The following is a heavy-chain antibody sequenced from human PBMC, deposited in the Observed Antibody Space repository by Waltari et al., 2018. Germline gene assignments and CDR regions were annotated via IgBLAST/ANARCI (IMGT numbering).Heavy chain of an antibody. V-gene: IGHV3-30*04. D-gene: IGHD3-22*01. CDR1: EFTFRSYA. CDR2: ISYNGRNI. Sequence: QVQLVESGGGVVQPGRSLRLSCAASEFTFRSYAMHWVRQAPGTGLEGGAVISYNGRNIYYVDSVKGRFTIARDNSNKTLYLQMNSLRPEDTAGYYCARDYCDRTNCHGMDVWGQGTTVTVSS. J-gene: IGHJ6*02. CDR3: ARDYCDRTNCHGMDV.